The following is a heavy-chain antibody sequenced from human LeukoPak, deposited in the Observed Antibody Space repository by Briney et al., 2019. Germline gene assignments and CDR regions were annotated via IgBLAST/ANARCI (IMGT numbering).Heavy chain of an antibody. CDR3: ARAPGRASIFSGMDV. CDR2: INPDGSEV. CDR1: GFTFNTYW. V-gene: IGHV3-7*01. Sequence: GGSLRLSCAASGFTFNTYWMSWVRQTPVNGLEWVANINPDGSEVYYADSVKGRFSISRDNAKNSLYLQMSSLRAEDTAVYYCARAPGRASIFSGMDVWGQGTTVTVSS. D-gene: IGHD3-3*01. J-gene: IGHJ6*02.